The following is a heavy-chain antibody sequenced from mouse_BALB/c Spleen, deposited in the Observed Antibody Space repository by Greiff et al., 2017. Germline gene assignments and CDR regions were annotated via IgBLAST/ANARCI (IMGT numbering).Heavy chain of an antibody. V-gene: IGHV7-3*02. CDR3: ARDYDYDDYAMDY. Sequence: EVKLEESGGGLVQPGGSLRLSCATSGFTFTDYYMSWVRQPPGKALEWLGFIRNKANGSTTEYSASVKGRFTISRDNSQSILYLQMNTLRAEDSATYYCARDYDYDDYAMDYWGQGTSVTVSS. CDR1: GFTFTDYY. D-gene: IGHD2-4*01. CDR2: IRNKANGSTT. J-gene: IGHJ4*01.